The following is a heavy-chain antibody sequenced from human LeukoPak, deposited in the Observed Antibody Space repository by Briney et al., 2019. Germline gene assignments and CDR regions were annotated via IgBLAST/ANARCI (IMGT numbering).Heavy chain of an antibody. CDR1: GGSINSYY. Sequence: SETLSVTCTVSGGSINSYYWSWIRQPRGKGLEWIGYIYYSGSTNYNPSLKSRVTISVDTSKNQFSLKLSSVTAADTAVYYCARLVRGVIVGNWFDPWGQGTLVTVSS. D-gene: IGHD3-10*02. V-gene: IGHV4-59*08. J-gene: IGHJ5*02. CDR3: ARLVRGVIVGNWFDP. CDR2: IYYSGST.